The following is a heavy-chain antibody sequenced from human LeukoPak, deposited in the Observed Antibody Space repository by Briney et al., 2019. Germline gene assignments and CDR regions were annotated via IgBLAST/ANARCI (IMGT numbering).Heavy chain of an antibody. CDR2: IIPIFGTA. Sequence: ASVKVSCKASGGTFSSYAISWVRQAPGQGLEWMGGIIPIFGTANYAQKFQGRVTITADESTSTAYMELSSLRSEDTAVYYCARDASSGWTTRYFDYWGQGTLVTVSS. J-gene: IGHJ4*02. CDR1: GGTFSSYA. D-gene: IGHD6-19*01. V-gene: IGHV1-69*13. CDR3: ARDASSGWTTRYFDY.